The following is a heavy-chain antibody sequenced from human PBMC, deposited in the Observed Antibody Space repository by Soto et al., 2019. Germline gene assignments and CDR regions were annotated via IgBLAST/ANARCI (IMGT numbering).Heavy chain of an antibody. CDR3: AKGVPGIAVAGTCYLQH. J-gene: IGHJ1*01. Sequence: GGSLILSCASSGFTFIIYSMSFVRQAPLKGLEWLSGISGSGDSTYYADSVKGRFTISRDNSKNTMYLQMNSLRAEDTAVYYCAKGVPGIAVAGTCYLQHWGQGNLVTVS. CDR2: ISGSGDST. D-gene: IGHD6-19*01. CDR1: GFTFIIYS. V-gene: IGHV3-23*01.